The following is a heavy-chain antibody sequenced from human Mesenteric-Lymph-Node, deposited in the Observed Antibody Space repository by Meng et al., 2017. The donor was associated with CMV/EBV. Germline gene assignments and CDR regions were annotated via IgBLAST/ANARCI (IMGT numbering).Heavy chain of an antibody. CDR3: ATEPIYCSSTSCYIHWFDP. CDR1: GYTFTGYY. CDR2: INPNSGGT. V-gene: IGHV1-2*02. D-gene: IGHD2-2*02. J-gene: IGHJ5*02. Sequence: ASVKVSCKASGYTFTGYYMHWVRQAPGQGLEWMGWINPNSGGTNYAQKFQGRVTMTRDTSISTAYMELSRLRSDDTAVYYCATEPIYCSSTSCYIHWFDPWGQGTLVTVSS.